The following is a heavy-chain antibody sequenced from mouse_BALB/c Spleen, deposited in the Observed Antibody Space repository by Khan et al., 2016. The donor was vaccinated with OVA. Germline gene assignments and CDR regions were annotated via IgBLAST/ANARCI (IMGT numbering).Heavy chain of an antibody. CDR2: ISSSGST. CDR3: ARTARIKY. V-gene: IGHV3-2*02. J-gene: IGHJ2*01. D-gene: IGHD1-2*01. CDR1: GYSITSGYG. Sequence: EVQLQESGPGLVKPSQSLSLTCTVTGYSITSGYGWNWIRQFPGNKLEWMGYISSSGSTNYNPSLKSRITITRDTSKNQFFLQLNSVTTEDTATYYCARTARIKYWGQGTTLTVSS.